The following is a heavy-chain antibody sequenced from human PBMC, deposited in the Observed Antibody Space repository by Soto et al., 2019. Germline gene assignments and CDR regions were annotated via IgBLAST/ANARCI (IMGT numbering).Heavy chain of an antibody. J-gene: IGHJ4*02. CDR1: GGSISSTNW. V-gene: IGHV4-4*02. Sequence: QVQLQESGPGLVKPSGTLSLTCAVSGGSISSTNWWNWVRQPPGKGLEWIGEIDHSGSTNYNPSLTSRVTMSVDKPKNQFSLKLSSVTAADTAVYYCVRDSGNGWKDYWGQGTLVTVSS. CDR2: IDHSGST. D-gene: IGHD6-19*01. CDR3: VRDSGNGWKDY.